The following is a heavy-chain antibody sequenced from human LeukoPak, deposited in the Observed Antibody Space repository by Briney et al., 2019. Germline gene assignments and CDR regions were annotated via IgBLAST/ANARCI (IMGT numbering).Heavy chain of an antibody. CDR3: ARDRYYDTSGSFDY. J-gene: IGHJ4*02. V-gene: IGHV3-20*04. D-gene: IGHD3-22*01. Sequence: GGSLRLSCAASGFTFDDYGMNWVRQAPGKGLEWVSGISWNGGSTGCADSVKGRFTISRDNAKNSLYLQMNSLRAEDTALYYCARDRYYDTSGSFDYWGQGTLVTVSS. CDR1: GFTFDDYG. CDR2: ISWNGGST.